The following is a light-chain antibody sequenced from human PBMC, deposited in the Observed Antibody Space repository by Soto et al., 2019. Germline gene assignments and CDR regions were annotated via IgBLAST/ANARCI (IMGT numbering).Light chain of an antibody. CDR1: DSLVYSDGNTY. J-gene: IGKJ2*01. V-gene: IGKV2-30*01. CDR2: KVS. CDR3: MQGSQWPYT. Sequence: VVITQSPLFLPVTLRQPASLSCRSSDSLVYSDGNTYLSWFLQRPGQSPRRLIYKVSNRDSGVPDRFSGSGSGTAFTLKISRVEAEDVGIYYCMQGSQWPYTLGQGTKVDIK.